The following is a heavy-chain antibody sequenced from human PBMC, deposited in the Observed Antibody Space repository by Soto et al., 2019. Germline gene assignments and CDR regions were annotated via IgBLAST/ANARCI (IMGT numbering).Heavy chain of an antibody. CDR3: ARGYCSGGSCYRY. V-gene: IGHV4-39*01. CDR2: IYYSGST. J-gene: IGHJ4*02. Sequence: SETLSLTSTVSGGSISSSSYYWGWIRQPPGKGLEWIGSIYYSGSTYYNPSLKSRVTISVDTSKNQFSLKLSSVTAADTAVYYCARGYCSGGSCYRYWGQGSQVTVST. CDR1: GGSISSSSYY. D-gene: IGHD2-15*01.